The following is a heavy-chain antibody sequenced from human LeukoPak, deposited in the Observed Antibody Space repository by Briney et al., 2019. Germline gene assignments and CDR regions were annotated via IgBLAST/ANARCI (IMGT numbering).Heavy chain of an antibody. CDR3: ARELYSGSYNY. Sequence: GGSLRLSCAASGFTFSNYEMSWVRQAPGKGLEWVSYISSSGSTIFYADSVKGRFTISRDNAKNSLYLQMNSLRAEDTAVYYCARELYSGSYNYWGQGTLVTVSS. V-gene: IGHV3-48*03. CDR1: GFTFSNYE. J-gene: IGHJ4*02. D-gene: IGHD1-26*01. CDR2: ISSSGSTI.